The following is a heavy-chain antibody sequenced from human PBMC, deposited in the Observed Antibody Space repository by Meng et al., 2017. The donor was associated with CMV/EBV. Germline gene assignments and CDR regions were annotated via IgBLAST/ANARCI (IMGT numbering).Heavy chain of an antibody. CDR1: GFTFSSYG. V-gene: IGHV3-33*06. CDR2: IWYDGSNK. D-gene: IGHD5-24*01. CDR3: AKDFGVYGERATTWGYYYYGMDV. Sequence: GESLKISCAASGFTFSSYGMHWVRQAPGKGLEWVAVIWYDGSNKYYADSVKGRFTISRDNSKNTLYLQMNSLRAEDTAVYYCAKDFGVYGERATTWGYYYYGMDVWGQGTTVTVSS. J-gene: IGHJ6*02.